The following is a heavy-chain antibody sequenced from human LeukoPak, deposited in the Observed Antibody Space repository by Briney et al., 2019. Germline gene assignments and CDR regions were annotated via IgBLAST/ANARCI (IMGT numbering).Heavy chain of an antibody. V-gene: IGHV3-30*04. J-gene: IGHJ1*01. CDR1: GFTFSTYT. CDR3: ARDPLGMIVAATQLSGYFQH. D-gene: IGHD2-15*01. Sequence: GGSLRLSCVASGFTFSTYTFHWVRQAPGKGLEWLAVISYDGSSKFCADSVKGRFTISRDNFKNTLYLQMNSLRVEDTAVYYCARDPLGMIVAATQLSGYFQHWGQGTLVTASS. CDR2: ISYDGSSK.